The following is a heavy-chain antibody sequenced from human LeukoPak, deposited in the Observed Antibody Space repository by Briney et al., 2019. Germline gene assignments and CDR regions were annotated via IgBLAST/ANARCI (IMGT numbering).Heavy chain of an antibody. Sequence: SETLSLTCTVSGGSISSYYWSWIRQPAGKGLEWLGRIYARGSTNYNPSLRSRVTMSVDTSKNQFSLKLTSVTAADTAVYYCARGVATVSNDAFDIWGQGTMVTVSS. V-gene: IGHV4-4*07. CDR3: ARGVATVSNDAFDI. D-gene: IGHD1-1*01. J-gene: IGHJ3*02. CDR2: IYARGST. CDR1: GGSISSYY.